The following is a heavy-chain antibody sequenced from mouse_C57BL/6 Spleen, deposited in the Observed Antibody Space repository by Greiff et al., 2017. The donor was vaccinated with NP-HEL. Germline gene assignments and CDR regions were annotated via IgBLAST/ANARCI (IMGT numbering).Heavy chain of an antibody. CDR2: IYPRSGNT. Sequence: QVQLQQSGAELARPGASVKLSCKASGYTFTSYGISWVKQRTGQGLEWIGEIYPRSGNTYYNEKFKGKATLTADKSSSTAYMELRSLTSEDSAVYFCARTDDYDGYWYFDVWGTGTTVTVSS. D-gene: IGHD2-4*01. CDR1: GYTFTSYG. CDR3: ARTDDYDGYWYFDV. V-gene: IGHV1-81*01. J-gene: IGHJ1*03.